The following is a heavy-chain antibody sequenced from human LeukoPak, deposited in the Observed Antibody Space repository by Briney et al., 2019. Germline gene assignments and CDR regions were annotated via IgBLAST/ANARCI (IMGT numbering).Heavy chain of an antibody. D-gene: IGHD2-15*01. J-gene: IGHJ4*02. V-gene: IGHV3-7*01. CDR1: GFTFSSYW. CDR2: ITQDGSEK. Sequence: GGSLRLSCVASGFTFSSYWMSWVRQAPGKGLEWVANITQDGSEKYYVDSVKGRFTISRDNAKNSLYLQMNSLRAEVTAVYYCARDHGGTFDYWGQGTQVTVSS. CDR3: ARDHGGTFDY.